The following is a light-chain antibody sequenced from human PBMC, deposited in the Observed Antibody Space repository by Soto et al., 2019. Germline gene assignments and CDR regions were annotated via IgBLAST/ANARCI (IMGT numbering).Light chain of an antibody. CDR1: QSVSSN. CDR3: QQYNNWPPHT. CDR2: GAS. V-gene: IGKV3-15*01. J-gene: IGKJ2*01. Sequence: DIVLTQSPATLSVSPGERATLSCRASQSVSSNLAWYQQNPGQAPRLLIYGASTRATGIPARFSGSGSGTEFTLTISSLQSEDFAVYYCQQYNNWPPHTFGQGTKVDIK.